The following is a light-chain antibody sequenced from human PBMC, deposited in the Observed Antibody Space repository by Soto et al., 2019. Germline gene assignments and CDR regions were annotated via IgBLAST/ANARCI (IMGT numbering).Light chain of an antibody. CDR1: TSNIGSNL. Sequence: QSVVTRPPSASGTPGQRVTISCSGTTSNIGSNLVSWYQQLPGTAPKLLIYANSNRPSGVPDRFSGSKSGTSASLAITGLQAEDEADYYCQSYDNSLSGWVFGGGTKLTVL. CDR2: ANS. J-gene: IGLJ2*01. V-gene: IGLV1-40*01. CDR3: QSYDNSLSGWV.